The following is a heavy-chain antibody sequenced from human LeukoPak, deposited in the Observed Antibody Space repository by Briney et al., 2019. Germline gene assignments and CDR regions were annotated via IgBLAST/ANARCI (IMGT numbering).Heavy chain of an antibody. Sequence: SETLSLTCTVSGGSTSSSSYWWGWIRQPPGKGLEWIGSIYYSGSTYYNPSLKSRVTISVDTSKNQFSLKLSSVTAADTAVYYCARLSYSSGWYGDYFDYWGQGTLVTVSS. V-gene: IGHV4-39*07. J-gene: IGHJ4*02. CDR2: IYYSGST. CDR1: GGSTSSSSYW. CDR3: ARLSYSSGWYGDYFDY. D-gene: IGHD6-19*01.